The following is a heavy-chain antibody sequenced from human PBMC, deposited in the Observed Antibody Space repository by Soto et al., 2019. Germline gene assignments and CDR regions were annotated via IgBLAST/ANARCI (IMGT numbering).Heavy chain of an antibody. CDR3: AKDSPLIYYDSSGYYFGAFDI. CDR1: GFTFRSYA. D-gene: IGHD3-22*01. V-gene: IGHV3-23*01. Sequence: GGSLVLSSAASGFTFRSYAMSWVRQDPGKGLEWVSAISCSGGSTYYADSVKGRFTISRDNSKNTLYLQMNSLRAEDTAVYYCAKDSPLIYYDSSGYYFGAFDIWGQGTMVTVS. J-gene: IGHJ3*02. CDR2: ISCSGGST.